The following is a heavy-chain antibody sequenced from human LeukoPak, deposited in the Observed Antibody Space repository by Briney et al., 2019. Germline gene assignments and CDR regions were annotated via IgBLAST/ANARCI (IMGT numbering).Heavy chain of an antibody. D-gene: IGHD4-17*01. CDR1: GGSISSYY. Sequence: SETLSLTCTVSGGSISSYYWSWIRQPPGKGLEWIGYIYYSGSTNYNPSLKSRVTISVDTSKNQFSLKLSSVTAADTAVYYCARLLYYGDCVAYDYWGQGTLVTVSS. J-gene: IGHJ4*02. CDR2: IYYSGST. V-gene: IGHV4-59*08. CDR3: ARLLYYGDCVAYDY.